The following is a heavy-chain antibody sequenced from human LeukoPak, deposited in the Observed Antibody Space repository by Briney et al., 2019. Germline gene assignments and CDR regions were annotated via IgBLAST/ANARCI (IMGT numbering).Heavy chain of an antibody. CDR1: GYTLTELS. J-gene: IGHJ6*02. CDR2: FDPEDGET. D-gene: IGHD4-23*01. V-gene: IGHV1-24*01. CDR3: ATSSVDRAEGYYGMDV. Sequence: ASVKVSCKVSGYTLTELSVHWVRQAPGKGLEWMGGFDPEDGETIYAQKFQGRVTMTEDTSTDTAYMELSSLRSEDTAVYYCATSSVDRAEGYYGMDVWGQGTTVTVSS.